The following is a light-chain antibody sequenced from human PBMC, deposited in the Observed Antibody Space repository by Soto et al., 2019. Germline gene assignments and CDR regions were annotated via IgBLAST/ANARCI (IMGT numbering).Light chain of an antibody. Sequence: DIQMTQSPSTLSASVGDRVTITCRANQSISSWLAWYQQKPGKAPKLLIYTASSLESGVPSRFSGSGSGTEFTLTISSLQPDDFATYYCQEYNSHSRYTFGQGTKLEIK. CDR1: QSISSW. CDR2: TAS. CDR3: QEYNSHSRYT. J-gene: IGKJ2*01. V-gene: IGKV1-5*03.